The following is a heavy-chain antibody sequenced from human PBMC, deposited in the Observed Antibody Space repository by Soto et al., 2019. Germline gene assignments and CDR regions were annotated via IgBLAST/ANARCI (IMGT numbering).Heavy chain of an antibody. CDR1: SYVIESGHY. V-gene: IGHV4-38-2*01. CDR3: ARSPQYYTPGSSPFDY. CDR2: IYDSGTT. Sequence: DTLSLTCVVSSYVIESGHYWGWVRQPPGKGLEWVGSIYDSGTTYYNPSLRSRVTISADTSKNQFSLSLTSVTAADTAVYYCARSPQYYTPGSSPFDYWGPGTMVTVSS. J-gene: IGHJ4*03. D-gene: IGHD3-3*01.